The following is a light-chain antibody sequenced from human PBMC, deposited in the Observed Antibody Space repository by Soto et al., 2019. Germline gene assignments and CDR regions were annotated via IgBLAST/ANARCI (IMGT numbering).Light chain of an antibody. Sequence: EIVMTQSPATVSVSPGERATLSCRASENVYGNVAWYQHRPGQSPRLLIYDASTRATDIPARFTASGSGTEFTLTISSLQSADVAVYFCQHGRTFGPGTKVDIK. CDR2: DAS. CDR3: QHGRT. J-gene: IGKJ1*01. V-gene: IGKV3-15*01. CDR1: ENVYGN.